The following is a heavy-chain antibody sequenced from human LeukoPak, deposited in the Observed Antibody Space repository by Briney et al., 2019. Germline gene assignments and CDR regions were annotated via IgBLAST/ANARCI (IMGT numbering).Heavy chain of an antibody. V-gene: IGHV3-21*01. D-gene: IGHD7-27*01. CDR3: ARDGEFFDY. Sequence: PVGSLRLSCAASGFNLRNYDMNWVRQVPGMGLEWVSSITSSSSSVRYADSVKGRFTISRDNARSSVSLQMNGLRAEDTAVYYCARDGEFFDYWGQGTLVTVSP. CDR2: ITSSSSSV. CDR1: GFNLRNYD. J-gene: IGHJ4*02.